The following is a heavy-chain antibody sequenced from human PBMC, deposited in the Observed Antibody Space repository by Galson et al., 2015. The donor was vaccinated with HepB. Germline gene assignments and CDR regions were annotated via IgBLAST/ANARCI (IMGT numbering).Heavy chain of an antibody. D-gene: IGHD1-20*01. CDR1: GFTFSSFA. CDR3: ARDITGTKAFDI. J-gene: IGHJ3*02. Sequence: SLRLSCAASGFTFSSFAMHWVRQAPGKGLEWVAVISYDGSNKYYADSVKGRFTISRDDSKNTLYLQMNSLRAEDTAVYYCARDITGTKAFDIWGQGTMVTVSS. V-gene: IGHV3-30-3*01. CDR2: ISYDGSNK.